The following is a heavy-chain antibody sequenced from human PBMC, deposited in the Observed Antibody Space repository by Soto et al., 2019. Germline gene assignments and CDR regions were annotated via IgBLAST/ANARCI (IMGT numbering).Heavy chain of an antibody. Sequence: EVQLVESGGGLVQPGGSLRLSCAASGFTVSSNYMSWVRQAPGKGLEWVSVIYSGGSTYYADSVKGRFTISRDNSKNTLYLQLNRLRAEDTAVYYCARDHRQDDYGDYASKEDYYYGMDVWGQGTTVTVSS. J-gene: IGHJ6*02. D-gene: IGHD4-17*01. V-gene: IGHV3-66*01. CDR3: ARDHRQDDYGDYASKEDYYYGMDV. CDR1: GFTVSSNY. CDR2: IYSGGST.